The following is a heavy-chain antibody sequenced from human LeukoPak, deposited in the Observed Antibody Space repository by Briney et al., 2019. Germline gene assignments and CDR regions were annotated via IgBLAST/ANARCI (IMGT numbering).Heavy chain of an antibody. D-gene: IGHD3-3*01. Sequence: ASVKVSCKASGGTFSSYAISWVRQAPGQGLEWMGRIIPIFGTANYAQKFQGRVTITTDESTSTAYMELSSLRSEDTAVYYCARGIGNFGNWFDPRGQGTLVTVSS. V-gene: IGHV1-69*05. CDR2: IIPIFGTA. CDR1: GGTFSSYA. J-gene: IGHJ5*02. CDR3: ARGIGNFGNWFDP.